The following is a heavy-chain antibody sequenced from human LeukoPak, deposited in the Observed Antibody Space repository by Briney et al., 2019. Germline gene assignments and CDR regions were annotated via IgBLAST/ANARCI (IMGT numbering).Heavy chain of an antibody. D-gene: IGHD3-3*01. Sequence: SQTLSLTCAISGDSVSSNSAAWNWIRQSPWRGLEWLGRTYYRSKWYNDYAVSVKSRITINPDTSKNQFSLQLNSVTPEDTAVYYCARGSGPSYYDFWSGYVSAAFDIWGQGTMVTVSS. CDR1: GDSVSSNSAA. J-gene: IGHJ3*02. V-gene: IGHV6-1*01. CDR2: TYYRSKWYN. CDR3: ARGSGPSYYDFWSGYVSAAFDI.